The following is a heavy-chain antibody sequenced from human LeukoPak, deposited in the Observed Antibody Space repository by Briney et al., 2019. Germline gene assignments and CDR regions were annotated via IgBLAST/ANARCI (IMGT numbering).Heavy chain of an antibody. CDR2: INPNSGGT. CDR1: GYTFTGYY. J-gene: IGHJ5*02. Sequence: ASVKVSCKASGYTFTGYYMHWVRQAPGQGLEWMGWINPNSGGTNYAQKFQGRVTMTRDTSISTAYMELSRLRSDDTAVYYCARDRSSSWYSSSWENWFDPGAREPWSPSPQ. D-gene: IGHD6-13*01. CDR3: ARDRSSSWYSSSWENWFDP. V-gene: IGHV1-2*02.